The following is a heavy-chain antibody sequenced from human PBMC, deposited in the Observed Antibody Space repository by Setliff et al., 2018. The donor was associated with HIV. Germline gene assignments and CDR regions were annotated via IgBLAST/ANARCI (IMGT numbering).Heavy chain of an antibody. CDR2: IHYSGRT. CDR1: GDSISSGGFY. V-gene: IGHV4-31*03. CDR3: SRALGEVGASVSYFDH. Sequence: SETLSLTCTVSGDSISSGGFYCNWFRQYPEKGLEWIGWIHYSGRTNFNPSLRSRATISFDTSKNQFSLNLTSVTAADTAVYYCSRALGEVGASVSYFDHWGQGTLVTVSS. D-gene: IGHD1-26*01. J-gene: IGHJ4*02.